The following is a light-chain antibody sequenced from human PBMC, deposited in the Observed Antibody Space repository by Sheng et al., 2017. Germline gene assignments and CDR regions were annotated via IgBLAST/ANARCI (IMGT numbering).Light chain of an antibody. V-gene: IGKV3-20*01. CDR3: QQYGNSPYT. Sequence: EFVLTQSPGTLSLSPGERATLSCRASQSVSANYLAWYQVKAGQAPRLLISGASNRATGIPDRFVGSGSGTDFSLTITRLEPEDFAVYYCQQYGNSPYTFGPGTKLEMK. J-gene: IGKJ2*01. CDR1: QSVSANY. CDR2: GAS.